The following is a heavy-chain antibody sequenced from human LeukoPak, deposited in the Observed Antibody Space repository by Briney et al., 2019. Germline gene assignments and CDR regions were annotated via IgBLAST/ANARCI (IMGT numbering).Heavy chain of an antibody. CDR2: IYYNGST. CDR3: ARVDQSGYDTRGWFDP. D-gene: IGHD5-12*01. V-gene: IGHV4-59*01. Sequence: PSETLSLTCTVSGGSISTYYWSWIRQPPGKGLEWIGYIYYNGSTNYNPSLKSRVTISVDMSKNQFSLKLSSVTAADTAVYYCARVDQSGYDTRGWFDPWGQGTLVTVSS. CDR1: GGSISTYY. J-gene: IGHJ5*02.